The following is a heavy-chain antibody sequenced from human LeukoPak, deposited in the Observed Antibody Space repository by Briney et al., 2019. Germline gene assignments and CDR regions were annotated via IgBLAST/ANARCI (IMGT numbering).Heavy chain of an antibody. CDR2: IWSDGSNK. V-gene: IGHV3-33*08. CDR1: GLTFSTCA. CDR3: AKRGGGNSGTFDY. J-gene: IGHJ4*02. D-gene: IGHD4-23*01. Sequence: GRSLRLSCAASGLTFSTCAMHWVRQARGKGLEWVALIWSDGSNKYYADSVKGRFTISRDNSKNTLYLQMNSLRAEGTAVYYCAKRGGGNSGTFDYWGQGTLVTVSS.